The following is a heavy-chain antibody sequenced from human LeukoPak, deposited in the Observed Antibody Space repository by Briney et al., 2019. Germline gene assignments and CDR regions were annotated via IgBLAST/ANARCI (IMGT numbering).Heavy chain of an antibody. Sequence: GGSLRLSCASSGFGTTNYGIHWVRQAPGKGLEWVAVASYDGINKYYADSVRGRFTVSRDNSANTVFLQMNSLRADDTAVYYCARDRAFLYCSSTSCYTFHFDYWGQGTLVTVSS. CDR3: ARDRAFLYCSSTSCYTFHFDY. CDR2: ASYDGINK. D-gene: IGHD2-2*02. J-gene: IGHJ4*02. V-gene: IGHV3-30*03. CDR1: GFGTTNYG.